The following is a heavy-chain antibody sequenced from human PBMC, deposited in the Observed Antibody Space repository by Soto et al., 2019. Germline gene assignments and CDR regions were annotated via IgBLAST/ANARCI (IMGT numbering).Heavy chain of an antibody. CDR1: GFSLSTGGVG. V-gene: IGHV2-5*02. CDR2: IYWDDDK. Sequence: SGPTLVNPTQTLTLTCTFSGFSLSTGGVGVGWIRQPPGKALEWLALIYWDDDKRYSPSLKSRLTITKDTSKSQVVLTMTNMDPVDTATYYCALRPSYCIYGNCYSGFDYWGQGTLVTSPQ. CDR3: ALRPSYCIYGNCYSGFDY. D-gene: IGHD2-15*01. J-gene: IGHJ4*02.